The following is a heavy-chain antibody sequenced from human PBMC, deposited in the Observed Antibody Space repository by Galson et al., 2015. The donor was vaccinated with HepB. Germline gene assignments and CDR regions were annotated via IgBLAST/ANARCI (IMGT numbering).Heavy chain of an antibody. CDR3: ARGSCSSTSCYRTAGWFDP. CDR1: GYTFTTYG. CDR2: ISGYNGNT. V-gene: IGHV1-18*01. J-gene: IGHJ5*02. D-gene: IGHD2-2*01. Sequence: SVKVSCKASGYTFTTYGISWVRQAPGQGLEWMGWISGYNGNTNYAQKLRGRVTMTTDASTSTAYMELRSLRSDDTAVYYCARGSCSSTSCYRTAGWFDPWGQGTLVTVSS.